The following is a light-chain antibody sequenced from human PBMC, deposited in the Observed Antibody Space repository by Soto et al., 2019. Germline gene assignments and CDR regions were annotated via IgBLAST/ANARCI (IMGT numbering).Light chain of an antibody. CDR1: QSVSNSY. CDR2: GAS. CDR3: QQYGRSPRFT. J-gene: IGKJ3*01. Sequence: EIVLTQSPGTLSLSPGERATLSCRASQSVSNSYLAWYQQKPGQAPRLLIYGASSRATGIPDRFSGSGSGTDFTLTISRLEPEDFAVYYCQQYGRSPRFTFGPGTKVDIK. V-gene: IGKV3-20*01.